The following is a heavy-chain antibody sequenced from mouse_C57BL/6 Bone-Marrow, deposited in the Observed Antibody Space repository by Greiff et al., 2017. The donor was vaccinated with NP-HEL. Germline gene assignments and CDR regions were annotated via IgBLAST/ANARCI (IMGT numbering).Heavy chain of an antibody. V-gene: IGHV3-6*01. D-gene: IGHD1-2*01. Sequence: EVKLQESGPGLVKPSPSLSLTCSVTGYSITSGYYWNWIRQFPGNKLEWMGYIRYDGSNNYNPSLKNRISITRDTSKNQSFLKLNSVTTEDTATYYCARRGYYGLHWYFDVWGTGTTVTVSS. J-gene: IGHJ1*03. CDR2: IRYDGSN. CDR3: ARRGYYGLHWYFDV. CDR1: GYSITSGYY.